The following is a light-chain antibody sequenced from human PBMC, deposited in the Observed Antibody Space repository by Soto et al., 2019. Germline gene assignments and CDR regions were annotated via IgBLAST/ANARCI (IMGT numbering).Light chain of an antibody. CDR3: XQYNSYRRT. Sequence: DIQMTQSPSTLSASVGDRVTITCRASQSISSWLAWYQQKPGKAPKLLIYKASSLESRVPSRFSGSGSGTXXXLXXXXLQPXDFAXXXXXQYNSYRRTFGQGTKVEIK. CDR1: QSISSW. J-gene: IGKJ1*01. V-gene: IGKV1-5*03. CDR2: KAS.